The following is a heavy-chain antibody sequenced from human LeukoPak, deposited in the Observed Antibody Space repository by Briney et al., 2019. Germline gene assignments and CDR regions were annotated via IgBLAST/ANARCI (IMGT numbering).Heavy chain of an antibody. CDR2: IYTSGNT. D-gene: IGHD3-3*01. CDR3: ARADARSRSWFDP. J-gene: IGHJ5*02. Sequence: SQTLSLTCTVSGGSISSNSYYWSWIRQPAGKGLEWIGRIYTSGNTNYNPSLKSRVTMSVDTSKNQFSLKLGSVTAADTAVYYCARADARSRSWFDPWGQGTLVTVSS. V-gene: IGHV4-61*02. CDR1: GGSISSNSYY.